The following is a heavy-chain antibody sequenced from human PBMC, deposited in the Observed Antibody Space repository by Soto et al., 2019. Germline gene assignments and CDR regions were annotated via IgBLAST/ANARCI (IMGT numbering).Heavy chain of an antibody. J-gene: IGHJ5*02. CDR2: ISTYNGDT. Sequence: QVQLMQSGAEVKKPGASVKVSCKASGYSLTRHAISWVRHAPGQGLEWMGWISTYNGDTNYAQHLQGRVTMTTDTSTTTAYMELRSLRSDDTAVYYCARYPANTSGSRIWFDTCGQGTLIIVSS. CDR3: ARYPANTSGSRIWFDT. V-gene: IGHV1-18*04. CDR1: GYSLTRHA. D-gene: IGHD6-19*01.